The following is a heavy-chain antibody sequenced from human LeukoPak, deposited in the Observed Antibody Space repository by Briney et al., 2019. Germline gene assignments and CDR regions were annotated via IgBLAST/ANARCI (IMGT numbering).Heavy chain of an antibody. CDR3: ARGGRAAAGTRSWFDP. Sequence: PSQTLSLTCTVSGVSISSGSYYWGWIRQPAGKGLESIVRIYTSGSTNSNPALKSRVTMSVDTSKSQFSLKLSSVTAADTAVYYCARGGRAAAGTRSWFDPWGQGTLVTVSS. CDR2: IYTSGST. D-gene: IGHD6-13*01. J-gene: IGHJ5*02. CDR1: GVSISSGSYY. V-gene: IGHV4-61*02.